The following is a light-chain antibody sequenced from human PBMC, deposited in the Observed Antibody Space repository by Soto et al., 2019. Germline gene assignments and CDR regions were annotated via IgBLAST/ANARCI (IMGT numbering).Light chain of an antibody. CDR1: SSDVGGYNY. Sequence: QSVLTQPASVSGSPGQSITISCTGTSSDVGGYNYVSWYQHHPGKAPKLMIYDVSNRPSGVSTRFSGSKSGNTASLTISGLQAEDEADYYCSSYTSTRVFGGGTKLTVL. V-gene: IGLV2-14*01. CDR3: SSYTSTRV. J-gene: IGLJ3*02. CDR2: DVS.